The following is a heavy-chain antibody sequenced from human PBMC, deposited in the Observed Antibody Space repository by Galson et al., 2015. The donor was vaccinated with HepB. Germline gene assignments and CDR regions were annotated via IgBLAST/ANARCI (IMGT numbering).Heavy chain of an antibody. Sequence: SLRLSCAASGFAFGNYGMHWVRQAPGKGLEWMALIWKDGSNKHYADSLKGRFRIPRDNTKSTLFLEADSLRAEDTAVYYCAREDATITVAALEYWGQGVLVTVSS. CDR3: AREDATITVAALEY. CDR2: IWKDGSNK. D-gene: IGHD6-19*01. J-gene: IGHJ4*02. V-gene: IGHV3-33*01. CDR1: GFAFGNYG.